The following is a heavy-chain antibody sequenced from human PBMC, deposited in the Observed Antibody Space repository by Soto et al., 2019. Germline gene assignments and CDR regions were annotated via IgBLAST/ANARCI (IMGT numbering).Heavy chain of an antibody. Sequence: KTSETLSLTCTVSGGSISSGGYYWSWIRQHPGKGLEWIGYIYYSGSTYYNPSLKSRVTISVDTSKNQFSLKLSSVTAADTAVYYCARDPTGYSSSWYDYWGQGTLVTVSS. J-gene: IGHJ4*02. V-gene: IGHV4-31*03. CDR3: ARDPTGYSSSWYDY. D-gene: IGHD6-13*01. CDR1: GGSISSGGYY. CDR2: IYYSGST.